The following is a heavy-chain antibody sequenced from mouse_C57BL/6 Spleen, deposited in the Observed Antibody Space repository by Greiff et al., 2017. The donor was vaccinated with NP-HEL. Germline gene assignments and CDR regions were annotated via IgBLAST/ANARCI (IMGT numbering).Heavy chain of an antibody. CDR2: IYPGSGST. V-gene: IGHV1-55*01. J-gene: IGHJ4*01. CDR1: GYTFTSYW. D-gene: IGHD2-4*01. Sequence: QVQLQQPGAELVKPGASVKMSCKASGYTFTSYWITWVKQRPGQGLEWIGDIYPGSGSTNYNEKFKSKATLTVDTSSSTAYMQLSSLTSEDSAVYYCARCPHYDYEGGYAMDYWGQGTSVTVSS. CDR3: ARCPHYDYEGGYAMDY.